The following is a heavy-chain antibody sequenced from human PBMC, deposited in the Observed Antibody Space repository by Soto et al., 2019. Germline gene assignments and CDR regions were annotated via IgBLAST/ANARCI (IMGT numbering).Heavy chain of an antibody. Sequence: SGSTLVNPTQTLTLTCTFSVFSLITSGMCVSWIRQPPGNALELLALIYWDDDKYYSTPLKTRLTISKDTSKNQVVLTVTNMDPVDTATYYCARILGYYDSSGYYYYYGMDVWGQGTTVTVSS. CDR3: ARILGYYDSSGYYYYYGMDV. J-gene: IGHJ6*02. CDR1: VFSLITSGMC. CDR2: IYWDDDK. V-gene: IGHV2-70*01. D-gene: IGHD3-22*01.